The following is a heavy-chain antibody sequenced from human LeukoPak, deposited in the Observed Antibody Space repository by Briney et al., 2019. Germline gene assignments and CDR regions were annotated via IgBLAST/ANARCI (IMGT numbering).Heavy chain of an antibody. D-gene: IGHD6-13*01. V-gene: IGHV4-59*01. CDR2: IYYSGST. J-gene: IGHJ5*02. Sequence: PSETLSLTCTVSGGSISSYYWSWIRQPPGKGLEWIGYIYYSGSTNYNPSLKSRVTISVDTSKNQFSLKLSSVTAADTAVYYCARGQLLIGYSSSWGRFWFDPWGQGTLVTVSS. CDR1: GGSISSYY. CDR3: ARGQLLIGYSSSWGRFWFDP.